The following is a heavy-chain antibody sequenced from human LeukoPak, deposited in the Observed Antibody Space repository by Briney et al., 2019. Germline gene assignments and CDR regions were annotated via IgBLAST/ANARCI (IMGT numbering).Heavy chain of an antibody. D-gene: IGHD6-19*01. Sequence: SETLSLTCTVSGGSISSYYWSWIRQPPGKGLKWIGYIYYSGSTNYNPSLKSRVTISVDTSKNQFSLKLSSVTAADTAVYYCATTSSGWYERFDYWGQGTLVTVSS. CDR3: ATTSSGWYERFDY. V-gene: IGHV4-59*01. CDR2: IYYSGST. CDR1: GGSISSYY. J-gene: IGHJ4*02.